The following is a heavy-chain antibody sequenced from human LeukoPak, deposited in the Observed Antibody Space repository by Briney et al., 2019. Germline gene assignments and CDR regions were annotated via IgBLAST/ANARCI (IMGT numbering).Heavy chain of an antibody. J-gene: IGHJ6*02. CDR2: IYYSGST. CDR3: ARLTYYYGMDV. Sequence: NPSETLSLTCTVSGGSISSSSYYWGWIRQPPGKGLEWIGSIYYSGSTYYNPSLKSRVTISVDTSKNQFSLKLSSVTAADTAVYYCARLTYYYGMDVWGQGTTVTVSS. V-gene: IGHV4-39*01. D-gene: IGHD3-16*01. CDR1: GGSISSSSYY.